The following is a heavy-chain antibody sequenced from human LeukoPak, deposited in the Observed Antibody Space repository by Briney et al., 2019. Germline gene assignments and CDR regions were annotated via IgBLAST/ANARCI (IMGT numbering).Heavy chain of an antibody. Sequence: SVKVSCKASGYTFTDYGISWVRQAPGQGLEWMGRIIPILGIANYAQKFQGRVTITADKSTSTAYMELSSLRSEDTAVYYCARDSGDRKTTDYWGQGTLVTVSS. D-gene: IGHD4-17*01. V-gene: IGHV1-69*04. CDR2: IIPILGIA. CDR1: GYTFTDYG. CDR3: ARDSGDRKTTDY. J-gene: IGHJ4*02.